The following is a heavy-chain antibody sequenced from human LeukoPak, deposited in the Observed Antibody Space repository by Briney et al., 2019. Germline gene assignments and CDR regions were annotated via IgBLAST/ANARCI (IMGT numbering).Heavy chain of an antibody. J-gene: IGHJ6*03. CDR2: INPNSGGT. CDR1: GYTFTGYY. CDR3: ARAGEDFWTHYTGYYYMDV. D-gene: IGHD3/OR15-3a*01. V-gene: IGHV1-2*02. Sequence: ASVKVSCKASGYTFTGYYMHWVRQAPGQGLEWMGWINPNSGGTNYAQKFQGRVTMTRDTSISTAYMELSRLRSDDTAVYYCARAGEDFWTHYTGYYYMDVWGKGTTVTVSS.